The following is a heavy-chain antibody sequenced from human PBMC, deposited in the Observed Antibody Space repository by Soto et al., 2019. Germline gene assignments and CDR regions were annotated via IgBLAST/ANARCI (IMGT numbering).Heavy chain of an antibody. CDR2: IHQDGNEK. CDR3: AGGNALDV. CDR1: RFTFSTYW. Sequence: GGSLRLSCAPSRFTFSTYWMTWVRLTPGKGLEWVANIHQDGNEKYYMDSVKGRFTISRDNAKNSLYLQMTSLRAEDTAVYYCAGGNALDVWGQGTTVTVSS. J-gene: IGHJ6*02. V-gene: IGHV3-7*01.